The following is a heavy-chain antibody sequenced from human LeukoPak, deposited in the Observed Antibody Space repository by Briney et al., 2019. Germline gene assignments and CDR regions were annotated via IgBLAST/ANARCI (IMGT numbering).Heavy chain of an antibody. CDR3: KMVRDKNPDV. J-gene: IGHJ6*04. CDR1: GFTVSSKY. D-gene: IGHD3-10*01. CDR2: IYSGGST. V-gene: IGHV3-53*01. Sequence: GGSLRLSCAASGFTVSSKYMSWVRQAPGKGLEWVSLIYSGGSTYYADSVKGRFTISRDNSKNTLYLQMNSLRAEDTAVYYCKMVRDKNPDVWGKGTTVTVSS.